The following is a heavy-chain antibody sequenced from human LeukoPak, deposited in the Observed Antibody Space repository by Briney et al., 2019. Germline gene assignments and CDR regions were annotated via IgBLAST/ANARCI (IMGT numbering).Heavy chain of an antibody. Sequence: GGSLRLSCAASGFTFSNYAMSWVRQAPGKGLEWVSSISSSSSYIYYADSVKGRFTISRDNAKNSLYLQMNSLRAEDTAVYYCARSGGCSSTSCYDLDYWGQGTLVTVSS. D-gene: IGHD2-2*01. CDR1: GFTFSNYA. CDR3: ARSGGCSSTSCYDLDY. CDR2: ISSSSSYI. V-gene: IGHV3-21*01. J-gene: IGHJ4*02.